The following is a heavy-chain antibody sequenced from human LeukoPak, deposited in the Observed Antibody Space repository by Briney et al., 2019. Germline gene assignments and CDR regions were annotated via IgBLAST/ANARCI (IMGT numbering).Heavy chain of an antibody. CDR1: GFSVTDAW. D-gene: IGHD6-13*01. J-gene: IGHJ4*02. CDR3: AFNKPSGTGFDY. Sequence: GGSLRLSCAASGFSVTDAWMNWVRQAPGKGLQWVGRIKKKGDGGEIDYAAPVKGRFFISRDESTNTLFVQVNGLKTEDTALYYCAFNKPSGTGFDYWGQGTLVTVS. V-gene: IGHV3-15*07. CDR2: IKKKGDGGEI.